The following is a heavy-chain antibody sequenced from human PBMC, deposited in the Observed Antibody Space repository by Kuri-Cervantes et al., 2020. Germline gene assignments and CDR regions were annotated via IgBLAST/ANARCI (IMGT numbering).Heavy chain of an antibody. J-gene: IGHJ6*03. D-gene: IGHD2-15*01. Sequence: SETLSLTCNVSGVSIDFYYWSWIRQPPGKGLEWIGYIHYSGSPYYNPSLKSRVTISVDTSKNQFSLKLSSVTAADTAVYYCARSRAPEVVTATPPHMDVWGKGTTVTVSS. CDR1: GVSIDFYY. V-gene: IGHV4-59*12. CDR2: IHYSGSP. CDR3: ARSRAPEVVTATPPHMDV.